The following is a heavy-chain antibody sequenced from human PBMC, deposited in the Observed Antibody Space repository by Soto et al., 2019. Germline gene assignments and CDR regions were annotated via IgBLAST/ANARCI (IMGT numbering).Heavy chain of an antibody. D-gene: IGHD2-2*01. CDR2: INAGNGNT. CDR3: AREGDCSSTSCYEDYYYYYGMDV. J-gene: IGHJ6*02. CDR1: GYTFTSYA. Sequence: ASVKVSCKASGYTFTSYAMHWVRQAPGQRLEWMGWINAGNGNTKYSQKFQGRVTITRDTSASTAYMELSSLRSEDTAVYYCAREGDCSSTSCYEDYYYYYGMDVWGQGTTVTVSS. V-gene: IGHV1-3*01.